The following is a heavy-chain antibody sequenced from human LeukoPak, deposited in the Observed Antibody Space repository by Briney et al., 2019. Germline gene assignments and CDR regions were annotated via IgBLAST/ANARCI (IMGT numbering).Heavy chain of an antibody. V-gene: IGHV4-34*01. J-gene: IGHJ4*02. CDR1: GGSFSGYY. D-gene: IGHD3-10*01. Sequence: SETLSLTCAVYGGSFSGYYWSWIRQPPGKGLEWIGEINHSGSTNYNPSLKSRVTISVDTSKNQFSLKLSSVTAADTAVYYCARVRYYGSGSYYYWGQGTLVTVSS. CDR2: INHSGST. CDR3: ARVRYYGSGSYYY.